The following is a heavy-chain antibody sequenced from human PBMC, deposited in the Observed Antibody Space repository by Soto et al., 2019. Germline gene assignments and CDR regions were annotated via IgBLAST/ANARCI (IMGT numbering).Heavy chain of an antibody. D-gene: IGHD2-2*02. J-gene: IGHJ5*02. Sequence: PSETLSLTCTVSGGSISSYYWSWIRQPPGKGLEWIGYIYYSGSTNYNPSLKSRVTISIETYKNQLSLKLSSGTAADKAVYYCERLYCSSTSCYTCWFDPWRQGTLVTVSS. CDR2: IYYSGST. CDR3: ERLYCSSTSCYTCWFDP. V-gene: IGHV4-59*01. CDR1: GGSISSYY.